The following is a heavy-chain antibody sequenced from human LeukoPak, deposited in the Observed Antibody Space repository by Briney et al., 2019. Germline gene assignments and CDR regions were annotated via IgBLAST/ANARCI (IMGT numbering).Heavy chain of an antibody. J-gene: IGHJ4*02. Sequence: GGSLRLSCAASGFTFSSYSMNWVRQAPGKGLEWVSSISSSSSYIYYADSVKGRFTISRDNAKNSLYLQVNSLRAEDTAVYYCARDPKPYSYGSCFGYWGQGTLVTVSS. D-gene: IGHD5-18*01. CDR1: GFTFSSYS. CDR2: ISSSSSYI. V-gene: IGHV3-21*01. CDR3: ARDPKPYSYGSCFGY.